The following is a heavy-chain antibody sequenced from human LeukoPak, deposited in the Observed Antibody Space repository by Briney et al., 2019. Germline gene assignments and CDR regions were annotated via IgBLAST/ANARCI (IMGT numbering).Heavy chain of an antibody. CDR1: GFTFSSYA. CDR2: ISSNGGST. J-gene: IGHJ4*02. Sequence: PGGSLRLSCAASGFTFSSYAMHWVRQAPGKGLEYVSAISSNGGSTYYADSVKGRFTISRDNSKNTLYLQMNGLRAEDTAVYYCAKGPGEWYYYDSSAEPYFDYWGQGTLVTVSS. CDR3: AKGPGEWYYYDSSAEPYFDY. V-gene: IGHV3-64*04. D-gene: IGHD3-22*01.